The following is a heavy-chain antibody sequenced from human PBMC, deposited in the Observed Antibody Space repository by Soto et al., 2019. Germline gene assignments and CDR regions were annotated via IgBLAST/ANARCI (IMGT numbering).Heavy chain of an antibody. CDR3: ARGRYCLTGRCFPNWFDS. Sequence: TSETLSLTCSVSGDSISNLDYFWAWIRQPPGQALEYIGYIYKSATTYYNPSFESRVAISVDTSKSQFSLNVTSVTAADTAVYFCARGRYCLTGRCFPNWFDSWGPGALVTVSS. J-gene: IGHJ5*01. CDR2: IYKSATT. V-gene: IGHV4-30-4*01. D-gene: IGHD7-27*01. CDR1: GDSISNLDYF.